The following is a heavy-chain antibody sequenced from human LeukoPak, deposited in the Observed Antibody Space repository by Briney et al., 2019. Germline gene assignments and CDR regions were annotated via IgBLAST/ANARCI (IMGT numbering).Heavy chain of an antibody. CDR2: ISGTSGRT. CDR1: GFTFNNYA. V-gene: IGHV3-23*01. Sequence: GGSLRLSCAGSGFTFNNYAMSWVRQAPGKGLEWVSGISGTSGRTYYADSVKGRFTISRDNSKNTLFLKMNSLRAEDTAVYYCAKDLPSNIIAASYYFDYWGQGTLVTVSS. J-gene: IGHJ4*02. D-gene: IGHD6-6*01. CDR3: AKDLPSNIIAASYYFDY.